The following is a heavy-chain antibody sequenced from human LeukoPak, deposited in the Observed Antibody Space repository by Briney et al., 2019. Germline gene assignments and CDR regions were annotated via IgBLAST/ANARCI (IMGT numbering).Heavy chain of an antibody. J-gene: IGHJ6*04. V-gene: IGHV3-49*04. Sequence: GGSLRLSCTASGFTFGDYAMSWVRQAPGKGLEWVGFIRSKAYGGTTEYAASVEGRFTISRDDSKSIAYLQMNSLKTEDTAVYYCTFAYGSGSRRHHYYYYYGMDVWGKGTTVTVSS. CDR3: TFAYGSGSRRHHYYYYYGMDV. D-gene: IGHD3-10*01. CDR1: GFTFGDYA. CDR2: IRSKAYGGTT.